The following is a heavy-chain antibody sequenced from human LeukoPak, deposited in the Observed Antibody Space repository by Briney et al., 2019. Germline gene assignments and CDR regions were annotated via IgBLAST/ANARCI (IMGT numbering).Heavy chain of an antibody. CDR1: GGSISSGSYY. CDR3: AGVYSSSSFEGYYYYYMDV. V-gene: IGHV4-61*02. Sequence: SETLSLTCTVSGGSISSGSYYWSWIRQPAGKGLEWIGRIYTSGSTNYNPSLKSRVTISVDTSKNQFSLKLSSVTAADTAVYYCAGVYSSSSFEGYYYYYMDVWGKGTTVTVSS. D-gene: IGHD6-6*01. J-gene: IGHJ6*03. CDR2: IYTSGST.